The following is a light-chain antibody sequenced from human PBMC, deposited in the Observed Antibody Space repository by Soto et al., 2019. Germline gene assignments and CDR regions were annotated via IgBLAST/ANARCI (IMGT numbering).Light chain of an antibody. CDR1: QGVSRY. CDR3: QQLNTYPVT. CDR2: AAS. Sequence: IQLTQSPSSLSASVGDSVTITCRASQGVSRYLSWYQQKPGRAPILLISAASTLQSGVPARFSGSGSGTDFTLSITSLQPEDFATYYCQQLNTYPVTVGGGTKVEIK. J-gene: IGKJ4*01. V-gene: IGKV1-9*01.